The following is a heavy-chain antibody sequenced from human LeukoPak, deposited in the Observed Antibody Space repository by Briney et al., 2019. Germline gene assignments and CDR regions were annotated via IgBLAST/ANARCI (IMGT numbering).Heavy chain of an antibody. CDR3: AREDGSYAHYYGMDV. CDR2: ISAYNSNT. Sequence: ASVKVSCKASGYTFTSYGISWVRQAPGQGLEWMGWISAYNSNTNYAQKLQGRVTMTTDTSTSTAYMELRSLRSDDTAVYYCAREDGSYAHYYGMDVWGQGTTVTVSS. D-gene: IGHD1-26*01. J-gene: IGHJ6*02. CDR1: GYTFTSYG. V-gene: IGHV1-18*01.